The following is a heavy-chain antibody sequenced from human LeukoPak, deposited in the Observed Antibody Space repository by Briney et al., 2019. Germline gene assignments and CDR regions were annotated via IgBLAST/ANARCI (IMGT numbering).Heavy chain of an antibody. V-gene: IGHV3-48*03. CDR3: AREREPATGTDYFDY. Sequence: GGSLRLSCAASGFTISGFEMNWVRLAPGNGREWVSYISTGGRTKYYADSVKGRFTISRDNAKNSLYLQMNSLRAEDTAVYYCAREREPATGTDYFDYWGQGTLVTVSS. CDR2: ISTGGRTK. J-gene: IGHJ4*02. D-gene: IGHD1-14*01. CDR1: GFTISGFE.